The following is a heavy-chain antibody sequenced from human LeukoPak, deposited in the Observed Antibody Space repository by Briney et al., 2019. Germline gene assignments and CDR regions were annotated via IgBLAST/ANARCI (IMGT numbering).Heavy chain of an antibody. J-gene: IGHJ4*02. CDR1: GFTFSSYG. D-gene: IGHD1-26*01. Sequence: GGSLRLSCAASGFTFSSYGMHWVRQAPGKGLEWVAVISYDGSNKYCADSVKGRFTISRDNSKNTLYLQMNSLRAEDTAVYYCAKPRELLRYYFDYWGQGTLVTVSS. CDR2: ISYDGSNK. CDR3: AKPRELLRYYFDY. V-gene: IGHV3-30*18.